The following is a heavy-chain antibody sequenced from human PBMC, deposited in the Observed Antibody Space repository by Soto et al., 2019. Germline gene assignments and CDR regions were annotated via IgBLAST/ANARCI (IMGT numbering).Heavy chain of an antibody. Sequence: PSETLSLTCTVSGDSIRSYYWTWIRQPPGKGLELIGYIYYSGSTRYNPSLKSRVTISVDTSKNQFSLKLSSVTAADTAVYYCARGWFGEFNLDYWGQGTLVTVSS. V-gene: IGHV4-59*01. CDR1: GDSIRSYY. CDR3: ARGWFGEFNLDY. CDR2: IYYSGST. J-gene: IGHJ4*02. D-gene: IGHD3-10*01.